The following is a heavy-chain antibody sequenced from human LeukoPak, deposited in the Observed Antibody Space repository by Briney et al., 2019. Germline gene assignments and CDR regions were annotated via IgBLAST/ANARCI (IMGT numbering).Heavy chain of an antibody. V-gene: IGHV3-30*03. CDR1: GFTFSSYG. D-gene: IGHD6-19*01. Sequence: GGSLRLSCAASGFTFSSYGMHWVRQAPGKGLEWVAVIPYDGSNKYYADSVKGRFTISRDNSKNTLYLQMNSLRPEDTAVYYCARDWGRRYSSGWYGDFDYWGQGTLVTVS. CDR3: ARDWGRRYSSGWYGDFDY. CDR2: IPYDGSNK. J-gene: IGHJ4*02.